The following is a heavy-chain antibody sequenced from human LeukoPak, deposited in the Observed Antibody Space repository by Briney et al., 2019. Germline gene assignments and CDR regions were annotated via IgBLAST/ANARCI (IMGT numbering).Heavy chain of an antibody. CDR3: ARFPPQNYYHDSSVYSPGDY. CDR2: ISAYNGNT. CDR1: GYTFSNYA. D-gene: IGHD3-22*01. Sequence: ASVKVSCKASGYTFSNYAINWVRQAPGQGLEWMGWISAYNGNTNYAQKPQDRVTMTTDTSTSTAYMELRSLRSDDTAVYYCARFPPQNYYHDSSVYSPGDYWGQEPLVTVSS. V-gene: IGHV1-18*01. J-gene: IGHJ4*02.